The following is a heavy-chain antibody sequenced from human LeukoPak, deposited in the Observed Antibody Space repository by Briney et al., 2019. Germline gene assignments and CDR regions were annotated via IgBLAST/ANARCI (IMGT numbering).Heavy chain of an antibody. CDR1: GFTFSSYA. V-gene: IGHV3-23*01. CDR2: ISGSGGST. J-gene: IGHJ4*02. Sequence: PGMSLRLSCAASGFTFSSYAMRWVRQAPGKGLEGFSAISGSGGSTYYADSGKGRVSISRDNSKNTLYLQMTSLRAEDTAVYYCAKVSGPTRFYWGQGTLVTVSS. D-gene: IGHD3-10*01. CDR3: AKVSGPTRFY.